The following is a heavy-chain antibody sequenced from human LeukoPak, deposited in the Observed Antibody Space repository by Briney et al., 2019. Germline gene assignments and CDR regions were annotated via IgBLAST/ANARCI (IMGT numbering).Heavy chain of an antibody. CDR3: ARDEGRDSSGWYVYFDY. CDR1: GYTFTSYA. CDR2: INAGNGNT. J-gene: IGHJ4*02. Sequence: ASVKVSCKASGYTFTSYAMHWVRQAPGQRLEWMGWINAGNGNTKYSQKFQGRVTITRDTSASTAYMELSSLRSEDTAVCYCARDEGRDSSGWYVYFDYWGQGTLVTVSS. V-gene: IGHV1-3*01. D-gene: IGHD6-19*01.